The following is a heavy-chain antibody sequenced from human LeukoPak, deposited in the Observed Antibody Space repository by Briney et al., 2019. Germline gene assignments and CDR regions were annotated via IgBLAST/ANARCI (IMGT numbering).Heavy chain of an antibody. V-gene: IGHV3-9*01. Sequence: PGRSLRLSCAASGFTFDDYAMHWVRQAPGKGLEWVSGISWNSGSIGYADSVKGRFTISRDNAKNSLYLQMNSLRAEDTALYYCARDRPGGSSLDYWGQGTLVTVSS. CDR2: ISWNSGSI. D-gene: IGHD6-13*01. CDR3: ARDRPGGSSLDY. J-gene: IGHJ4*02. CDR1: GFTFDDYA.